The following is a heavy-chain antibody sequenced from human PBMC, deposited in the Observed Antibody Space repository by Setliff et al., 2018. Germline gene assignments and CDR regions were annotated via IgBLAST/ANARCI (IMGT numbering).Heavy chain of an antibody. CDR1: AYTFTSYA. V-gene: IGHV1-8*02. J-gene: IGHJ4*02. CDR3: ATIGLDTAMITGVLFDF. Sequence: ASVKVSCKASAYTFTSYAMNWVRQATGQGLEWMGWMNPNSGNTGYAQKFQGRVTMTRDTSTSTFYMELNSLGSDDTAVYYCATIGLDTAMITGVLFDFWGQGTLVTVSS. D-gene: IGHD5-18*01. CDR2: MNPNSGNT.